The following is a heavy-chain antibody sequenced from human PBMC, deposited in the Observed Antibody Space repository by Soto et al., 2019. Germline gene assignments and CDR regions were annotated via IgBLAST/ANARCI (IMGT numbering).Heavy chain of an antibody. CDR2: IGTAGDT. J-gene: IGHJ4*02. CDR1: GFTFSSYD. V-gene: IGHV3-13*04. Sequence: HPGGSLRLSCSASGFTFSSYDMHWVRQGPGKGLEWVSAIGTAGDTNYAGSVKGRFTISRENAKNSLYLQMNSLRAGDTAIYFCARAIGPTLFDYWGQGALVT. D-gene: IGHD3-22*01. CDR3: ARAIGPTLFDY.